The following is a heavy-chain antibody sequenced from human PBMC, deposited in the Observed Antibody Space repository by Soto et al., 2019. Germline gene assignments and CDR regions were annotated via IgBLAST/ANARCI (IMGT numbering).Heavy chain of an antibody. CDR3: AKARIQLWLLVYYFDY. D-gene: IGHD5-18*01. V-gene: IGHV3-23*01. J-gene: IGHJ4*02. Sequence: PGGSLRLSCAASGFTFSSYAMSWVRQAPGKGLEWVSAISGSGGGTYYADSVKGRFTISRDNSKNTLYLQMNSLRAEDTAVYYCAKARIQLWLLVYYFDYWGQGTLVTVSS. CDR2: ISGSGGGT. CDR1: GFTFSSYA.